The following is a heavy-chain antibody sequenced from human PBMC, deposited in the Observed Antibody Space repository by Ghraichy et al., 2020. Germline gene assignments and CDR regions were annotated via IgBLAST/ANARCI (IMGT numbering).Heavy chain of an antibody. D-gene: IGHD3-16*01. J-gene: IGHJ6*02. Sequence: SETLSLTCAVYGGSFRGYYWTWIRQPPGKGLEYIGEIDHSGSTDHNPSLRSRVTMSVDTSRNQFSLKLSSVTAADTAVYYCARATLRDGMDVWGQGTTVIVSS. CDR1: GGSFRGYY. CDR2: IDHSGST. V-gene: IGHV4-34*01. CDR3: ARATLRDGMDV.